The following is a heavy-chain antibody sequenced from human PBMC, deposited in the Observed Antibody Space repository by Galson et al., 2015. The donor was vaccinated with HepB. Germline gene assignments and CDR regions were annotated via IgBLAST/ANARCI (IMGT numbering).Heavy chain of an antibody. CDR3: ARVAGTLHPVGIDY. D-gene: IGHD1-26*01. V-gene: IGHV3-30*03. Sequence: SLRLSCAVSGFTFSNYGMHWVRQAPGKGLEWVAIISYDESNKFYADSVKGRFTISRDNSKNTLYLQMNRLRAEDTAVYYCARVAGTLHPVGIDYWGQGALVTVSS. CDR1: GFTFSNYG. J-gene: IGHJ4*02. CDR2: ISYDESNK.